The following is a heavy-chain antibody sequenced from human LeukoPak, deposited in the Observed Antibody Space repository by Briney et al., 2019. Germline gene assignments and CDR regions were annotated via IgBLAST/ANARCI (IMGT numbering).Heavy chain of an antibody. Sequence: GGSLRLSCAASGFTVSSNYMSWVRQAPGKGLEWVSVIYSGGSTYYADSVKGRFTISRDNSKNTLYLQMSSLRAEDTAVYYCARVEGGSYYFDYWGQGTLVTVSS. D-gene: IGHD1-26*01. CDR3: ARVEGGSYYFDY. CDR2: IYSGGST. J-gene: IGHJ4*02. CDR1: GFTVSSNY. V-gene: IGHV3-53*01.